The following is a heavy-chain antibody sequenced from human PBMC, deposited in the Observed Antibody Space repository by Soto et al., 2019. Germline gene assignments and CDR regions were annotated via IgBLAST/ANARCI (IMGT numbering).Heavy chain of an antibody. Sequence: QVQLVQSGAEVKKPGASVKVSCKASGYTFTSYAMHWVRQAPGQRLEWMGWINAGNGNTKYSQKFQGRVTITRDTSASTAYMELSSLRSEDTAVYYCAREGNSGKYSGSDPNWFDPWGQGTLVTVSS. J-gene: IGHJ5*02. CDR1: GYTFTSYA. D-gene: IGHD5-12*01. CDR2: INAGNGNT. CDR3: AREGNSGKYSGSDPNWFDP. V-gene: IGHV1-3*01.